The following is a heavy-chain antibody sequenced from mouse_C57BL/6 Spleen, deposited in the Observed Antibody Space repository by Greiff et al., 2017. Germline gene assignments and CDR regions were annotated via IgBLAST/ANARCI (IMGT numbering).Heavy chain of an antibody. CDR2: IDPSDSYT. Sequence: QVQLQQSGAELVRPGTSVKLSCKASGYTFTSYWMHWVKQRPGQGLEWIGVIDPSDSYTNYNQKFKGKATLTVDTSSSTAYMQLSSLTSEDSAVYYCARDQARFADWGQGTLVTVCA. V-gene: IGHV1-59*01. J-gene: IGHJ3*01. CDR3: ARDQARFAD. D-gene: IGHD3-2*02. CDR1: GYTFTSYW.